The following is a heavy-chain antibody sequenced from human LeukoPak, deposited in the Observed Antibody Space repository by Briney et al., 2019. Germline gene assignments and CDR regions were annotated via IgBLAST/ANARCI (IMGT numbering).Heavy chain of an antibody. CDR2: IYYSGST. Sequence: SETLSLTCTVSGGSISSSSYYWGWIRQPPGKGLEWIGSIYYSGSTYYNPSLKSRVTISVDTSKNQFSLKLSSVTAADTAVYYCARGSGDYGDYNWFDPWGQGTLVTVSS. J-gene: IGHJ5*02. V-gene: IGHV4-39*07. D-gene: IGHD4-17*01. CDR3: ARGSGDYGDYNWFDP. CDR1: GGSISSSSYY.